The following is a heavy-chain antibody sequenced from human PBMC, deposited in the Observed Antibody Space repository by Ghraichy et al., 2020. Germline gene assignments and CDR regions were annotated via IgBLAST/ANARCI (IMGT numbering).Heavy chain of an antibody. Sequence: GGSLRLSCAASGFTFPNYAMSWVRQAPGKGLEWVSSISGSGIGTYYADSVKGRFTISRDNSKNTVSLQMNSLKAEDTAVYYCAKTRKNGYNSVTNWSQGTLVTVSS. CDR1: GFTFPNYA. CDR3: AKTRKNGYNSVTN. J-gene: IGHJ4*02. CDR2: ISGSGIGT. D-gene: IGHD5-24*01. V-gene: IGHV3-23*01.